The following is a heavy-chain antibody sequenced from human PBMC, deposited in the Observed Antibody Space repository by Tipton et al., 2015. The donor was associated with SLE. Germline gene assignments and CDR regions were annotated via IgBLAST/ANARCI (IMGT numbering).Heavy chain of an antibody. Sequence: TLSLTCTVSGGSLSSGGHYWGWIRQHPGMGLEWIGSIYYSGSTYYNPSLMSRITISVDTYTNHFSLTLTSVTAADTAVYFCARHYDDYGLFRPLDHWGQGILVTVSS. CDR2: IYYSGST. D-gene: IGHD4-17*01. CDR1: GGSLSSGGHY. CDR3: ARHYDDYGLFRPLDH. J-gene: IGHJ4*02. V-gene: IGHV4-31*03.